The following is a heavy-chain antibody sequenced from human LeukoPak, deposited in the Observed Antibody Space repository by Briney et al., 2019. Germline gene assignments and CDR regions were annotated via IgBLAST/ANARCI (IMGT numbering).Heavy chain of an antibody. CDR3: AKARDNPYSSHDV. J-gene: IGHJ4*02. V-gene: IGHV3-23*01. CDR2: IGSYGTNT. Sequence: SGASLRLSCTASGFNFNIHSMSWVRQAPVKELEWVSAIGSYGTNTFYADSVKGRFTVSRDNFRDTLYLQMNSLRVEDTALYYCAKARDNPYSSHDVWGQGTLVTVSS. D-gene: IGHD1-14*01. CDR1: GFNFNIHS.